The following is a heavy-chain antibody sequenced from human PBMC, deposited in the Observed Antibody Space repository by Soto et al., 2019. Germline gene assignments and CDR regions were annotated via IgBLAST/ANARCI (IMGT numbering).Heavy chain of an antibody. CDR2: ISYDGSNK. CDR1: GFTFSSYG. Sequence: QVQLVESGGGVVQPGRSLRLSCAASGFTFSSYGMHWVRQAPGKGLEWVAVISYDGSNKYYADSVKGRFTISRDNSKNTLYLQMNSLRAEDTAVYYCAKTMVRGVIRLPYYYYYGMDVWGQGTTVTVSS. D-gene: IGHD3-10*01. V-gene: IGHV3-30*18. CDR3: AKTMVRGVIRLPYYYYYGMDV. J-gene: IGHJ6*02.